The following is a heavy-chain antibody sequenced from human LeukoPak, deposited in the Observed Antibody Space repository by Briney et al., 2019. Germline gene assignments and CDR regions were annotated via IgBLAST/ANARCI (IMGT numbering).Heavy chain of an antibody. CDR2: IYWDGSK. CDR1: GFSLSTSGVG. V-gene: IGHV2-5*02. J-gene: IGHJ3*02. D-gene: IGHD6-6*01. Sequence: ESGPTLVKPTQTLTLTCTFSGFSLSTSGVGVGWIRQPPGKALEWLALIYWDGSKPYSPSRKSSRTITKYTSKNQVVLKIVDMAPVDTATYYCAYRRYSTSSFGSFDIWGQGTMVTVSS. CDR3: AYRRYSTSSFGSFDI.